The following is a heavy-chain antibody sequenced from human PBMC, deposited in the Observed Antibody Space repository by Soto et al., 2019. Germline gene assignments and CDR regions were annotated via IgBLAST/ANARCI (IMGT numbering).Heavy chain of an antibody. J-gene: IGHJ4*02. V-gene: IGHV3-30*18. CDR3: AKGGWLGFDY. CDR2: ISYDGSNK. D-gene: IGHD6-19*01. CDR1: GFTFSSYG. Sequence: QVQLVESGGSVVQPGRSLRLSCAASGFTFSSYGMHWVRKAPGKGLEWVAVISYDGSNKYYADSVKGRFTISRDNSKNTLYLQMNSLRAEDTAVYYCAKGGWLGFDYWGQGTLVTVSS.